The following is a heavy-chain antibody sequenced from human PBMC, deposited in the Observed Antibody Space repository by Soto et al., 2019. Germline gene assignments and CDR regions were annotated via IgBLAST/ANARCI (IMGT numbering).Heavy chain of an antibody. D-gene: IGHD3-22*01. Sequence: QVQLQQWGAGLLKPSETLSLTCAVYGGSFSGYYWSWIRQPPGKGLEWIGEINHSGSTNYNQSLKSRVTISVDTSKNQFSLKLSSVTDADTAVYYCARVGRYYYDSSGYYRFDYWGQGTLVTVSS. CDR2: INHSGST. V-gene: IGHV4-34*01. J-gene: IGHJ4*02. CDR3: ARVGRYYYDSSGYYRFDY. CDR1: GGSFSGYY.